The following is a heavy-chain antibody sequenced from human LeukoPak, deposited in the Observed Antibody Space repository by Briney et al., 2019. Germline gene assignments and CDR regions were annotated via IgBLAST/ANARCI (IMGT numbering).Heavy chain of an antibody. CDR1: GFRFSSYW. Sequence: GGSLRLSCAASGFRFSSYWMHWVRHAPGTGLVWVSRINSDGSTTSYADSVKGRFTISRDNAKNTVYLQMNRLRAEDTAVYYCARASHYTIPFDSWGQGTLVTVSS. CDR3: ARASHYTIPFDS. CDR2: INSDGSTT. J-gene: IGHJ5*01. V-gene: IGHV3-74*01. D-gene: IGHD2-2*02.